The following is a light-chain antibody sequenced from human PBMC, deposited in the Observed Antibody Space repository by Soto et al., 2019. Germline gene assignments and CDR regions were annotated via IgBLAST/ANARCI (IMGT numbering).Light chain of an antibody. J-gene: IGLJ1*01. CDR3: SSYTSSSTYG. CDR1: SSDEDSYNC. CDR2: DDS. Sequence: QSVLTQPASVSGSPGQSITISCTGTSSDEDSYNCVSWYQQHPGKAPKLMIYDDSNRPSGVSNRFSGSKSGNTASLTISGLLAEDEADYYCSSYTSSSTYGFGTGTKVTVL. V-gene: IGLV2-14*01.